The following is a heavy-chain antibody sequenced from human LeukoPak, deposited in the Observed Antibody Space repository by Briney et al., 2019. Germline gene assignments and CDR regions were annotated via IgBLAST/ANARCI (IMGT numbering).Heavy chain of an antibody. CDR1: GFTFSSYA. V-gene: IGHV3-23*01. Sequence: GGSLRLSCAASGFTFSSYAMSWVRQAPGKGLEWVSAISGSGGSTYYADSVKGRFTVSRDNSKNTLYLQMNSLRAEDTAVYYCAKVGRGSSDAFDIWGQGTMVTVSS. J-gene: IGHJ3*02. D-gene: IGHD3-10*01. CDR2: ISGSGGST. CDR3: AKVGRGSSDAFDI.